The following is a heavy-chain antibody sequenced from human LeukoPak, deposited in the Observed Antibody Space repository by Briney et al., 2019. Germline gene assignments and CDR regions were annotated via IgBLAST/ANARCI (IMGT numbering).Heavy chain of an antibody. Sequence: SETLCLTRAVSAVSDSDSYWSWIRQPPGKGLEWIGQIHYSGGTIYNLSLKSRLTMSFHTFKKQFPLKLTSVTAADTAVYYCARHVTGLKAFDIWGQGTMVTVSS. D-gene: IGHD1-14*01. V-gene: IGHV4-59*08. CDR3: ARHVTGLKAFDI. CDR1: AVSDSDSY. CDR2: IHYSGGT. J-gene: IGHJ3*02.